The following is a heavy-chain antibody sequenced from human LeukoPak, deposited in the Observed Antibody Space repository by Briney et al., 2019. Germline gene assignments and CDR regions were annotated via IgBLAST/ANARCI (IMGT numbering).Heavy chain of an antibody. D-gene: IGHD3-3*01. CDR2: IKQDGSEK. V-gene: IGHV3-7*01. Sequence: GGSLRLSCAASGFTFSSYWMSWVRQAPGKGLEWVANIKQDGSEKYYVDSVKGRFTISRDNAKNSLYLQMNSLRAEDTAVYYCAVLTYYDFWSGKDYWGQGTLVTVSS. CDR1: GFTFSSYW. CDR3: AVLTYYDFWSGKDY. J-gene: IGHJ4*02.